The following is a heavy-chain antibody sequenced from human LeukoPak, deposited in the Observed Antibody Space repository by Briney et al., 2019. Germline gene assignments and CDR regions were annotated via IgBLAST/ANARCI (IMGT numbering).Heavy chain of an antibody. D-gene: IGHD3-10*01. CDR3: ARVPVGRRNWFDP. V-gene: IGHV1-8*01. Sequence: GAPVKVSCKASGYTFTSYDINWVRQATGQGLEWMGWMNPNSGNTGYAQKFQGRVTMTRNTSISTAYMELSSLRSEDTAVYYCARVPVGRRNWFDPWGQGTLVTVSS. CDR1: GYTFTSYD. J-gene: IGHJ5*02. CDR2: MNPNSGNT.